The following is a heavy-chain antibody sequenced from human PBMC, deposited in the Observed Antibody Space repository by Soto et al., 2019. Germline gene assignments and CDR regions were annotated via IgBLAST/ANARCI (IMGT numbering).Heavy chain of an antibody. CDR3: SLNVRAGYYFDY. Sequence: GGSLRLSCAASGFTFSSYWMSWVRQAPGKGLEWVANIKQDGSEKYYVDSVKGRFTISRDNAKNSLYLQMNSLRAEDTAVYYCSLNVRAGYYFDYWGQGTMVTVSS. CDR2: IKQDGSEK. CDR1: GFTFSSYW. D-gene: IGHD5-12*01. V-gene: IGHV3-7*01. J-gene: IGHJ4*02.